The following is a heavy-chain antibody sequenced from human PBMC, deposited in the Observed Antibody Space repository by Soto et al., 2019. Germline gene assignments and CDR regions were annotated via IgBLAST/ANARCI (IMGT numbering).Heavy chain of an antibody. Sequence: ASVKVSCKALGYTSSSYSINWVRQAPGQGLEWMGWISVFNGDTKYAQKFQGRVAITKDPGTSTAHMELRSLRYDDAAVYFCATKDDHKDDQPYYYGMDVWGQGTTVTVSS. J-gene: IGHJ6*02. V-gene: IGHV1-18*01. CDR2: ISVFNGDT. CDR1: GYTSSSYS. CDR3: ATKDDHKDDQPYYYGMDV. D-gene: IGHD3-16*01.